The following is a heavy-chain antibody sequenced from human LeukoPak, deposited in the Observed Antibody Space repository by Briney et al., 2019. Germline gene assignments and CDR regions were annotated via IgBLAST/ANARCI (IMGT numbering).Heavy chain of an antibody. V-gene: IGHV3-21*01. J-gene: IGHJ3*02. D-gene: IGHD4-11*01. CDR3: ARDKFAHMTTEKAFDI. CDR1: GFTFSSYS. Sequence: GSLRLSCAASGFTFSSYSMNWVRQAPGKGLEWVSSISSSSSYIYYADSVKGRFTISRDNAKNSLYLQMNSLRAEDTAVYYCARDKFAHMTTEKAFDIWGQGTMVTASS. CDR2: ISSSSSYI.